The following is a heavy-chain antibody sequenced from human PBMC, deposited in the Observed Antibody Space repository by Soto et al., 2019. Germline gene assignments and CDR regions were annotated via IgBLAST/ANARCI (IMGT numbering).Heavy chain of an antibody. CDR3: ARVRYFDGAYYFDY. D-gene: IGHD3-9*01. J-gene: IGHJ4*02. CDR2: IFHSGSS. Sequence: QVQLHESGPGLVKPSGTLSLTCAVSGDSISLGHWWSWVRQPPGKRLEWIGEIFHSGSSNYNPSLESRVTISMDKSENQFSLKLSSVTAADTAIYYCARVRYFDGAYYFDYWGQGTLVTVSS. CDR1: GDSISLGHW. V-gene: IGHV4-4*02.